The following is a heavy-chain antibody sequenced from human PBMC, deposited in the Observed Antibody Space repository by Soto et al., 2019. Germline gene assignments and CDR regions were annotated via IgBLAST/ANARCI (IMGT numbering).Heavy chain of an antibody. V-gene: IGHV3-66*01. Sequence: PGGSLRLSCAASGLTVSRKHMSWVRRAPGKGLEWVSIIYNDGNTAYAESMKGRFTISRDNSKNTLYLQMNSLRAEDTAMYYCASIDYVVSDWGPGTLVTVSS. J-gene: IGHJ4*02. CDR2: IYNDGNT. D-gene: IGHD4-17*01. CDR3: ASIDYVVSD. CDR1: GLTVSRKH.